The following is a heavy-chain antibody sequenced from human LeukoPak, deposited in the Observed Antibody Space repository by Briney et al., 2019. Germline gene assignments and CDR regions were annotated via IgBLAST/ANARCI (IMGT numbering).Heavy chain of an antibody. CDR1: GGSISNYY. D-gene: IGHD6-19*01. CDR3: ARGKVVAGTPGQNSWDH. V-gene: IGHV4-4*07. J-gene: IGHJ4*02. CDR2: SYTSGTT. Sequence: SETLSLTCTVSGGSISNYYWNWIRQPAGKGLEWIGRSYTSGTTNYNPSLKSRVSMSVDTSKNQFSLKLSSVTAADTAVYYCARGKVVAGTPGQNSWDHWGQGPLVTVSS.